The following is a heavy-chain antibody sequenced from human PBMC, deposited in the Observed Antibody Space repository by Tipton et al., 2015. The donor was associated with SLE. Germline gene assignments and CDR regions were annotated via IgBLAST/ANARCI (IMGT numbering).Heavy chain of an antibody. V-gene: IGHV4-31*03. CDR2: IHYTGTT. Sequence: TLSLTCTVSGGSFTRGGYYWSWIRQHPGQGLQWIGYIHYTGTTYYNPSLQSRVTMSVDASKNQFSLTLRSVTAADTAVYYCARAYDILTGHDYWGQGTLVTVSS. J-gene: IGHJ4*02. CDR1: GGSFTRGGYY. D-gene: IGHD3-9*01. CDR3: ARAYDILTGHDY.